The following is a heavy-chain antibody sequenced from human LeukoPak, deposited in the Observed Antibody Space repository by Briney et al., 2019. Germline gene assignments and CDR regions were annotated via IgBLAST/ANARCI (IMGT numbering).Heavy chain of an antibody. CDR2: IIPTLGIA. J-gene: IGHJ4*02. CDR1: GGTFSSYA. D-gene: IGHD2-2*01. Sequence: SVKVSCKASGGTFSSYAISWVRQAPGQGLEWMGRIIPTLGIANYAQKFQGRVTITADKSTSTAYMELSSLRSEDTAVYYCARGYCSSTSCPTVSDYWGQGTLVTVSS. CDR3: ARGYCSSTSCPTVSDY. V-gene: IGHV1-69*04.